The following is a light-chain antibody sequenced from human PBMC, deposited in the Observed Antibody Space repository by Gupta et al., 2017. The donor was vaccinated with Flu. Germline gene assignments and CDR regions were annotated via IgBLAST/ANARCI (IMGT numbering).Light chain of an antibody. Sequence: DIQMTQSPSSLSASVGDRVTITCRASQGISNYLAWYQQKSGKVPKLLIYAASTLQSGVPSRVSGSGSGTDFTFTIRSLQPEDVATYYCQKYKSAPTLFTFGPGTKVDI. CDR2: AAS. CDR1: QGISNY. V-gene: IGKV1-27*01. J-gene: IGKJ3*01. CDR3: QKYKSAPTLFT.